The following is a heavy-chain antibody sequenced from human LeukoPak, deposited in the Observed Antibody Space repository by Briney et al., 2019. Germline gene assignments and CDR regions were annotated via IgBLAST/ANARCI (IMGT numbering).Heavy chain of an antibody. J-gene: IGHJ1*01. V-gene: IGHV5-51*01. CDR2: TYPGDSDT. D-gene: IGHD3-22*01. CDR1: GYSFTSYW. CDR3: ADYYDSSGYYYRQYFQH. Sequence: GESLKISCKGSGYSFTSYWIGWVRQMPGKGLEWMGITYPGDSDTRYSPSFQGQVTISADKSISTAYQQWSSLKASDTAMYYCADYYDSSGYYYRQYFQHWGQGTLVTVSS.